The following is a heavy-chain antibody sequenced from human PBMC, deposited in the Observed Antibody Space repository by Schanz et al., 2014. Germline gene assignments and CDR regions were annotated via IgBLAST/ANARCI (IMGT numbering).Heavy chain of an antibody. V-gene: IGHV3-53*01. CDR3: AKGRFGELSAIDI. CDR2: IYIGGNT. D-gene: IGHD3-10*01. J-gene: IGHJ3*02. CDR1: GFSVGNKY. Sequence: EVQLVESGGGLVQPGGSLRLSCAASGFSVGNKYMNWVRQAPGKGLEWVSFIYIGGNTYYADSVKGRFTISRDNAKSSLYLQMNSLRVEDTAVYYCAKGRFGELSAIDIWGQGTMVTVSP.